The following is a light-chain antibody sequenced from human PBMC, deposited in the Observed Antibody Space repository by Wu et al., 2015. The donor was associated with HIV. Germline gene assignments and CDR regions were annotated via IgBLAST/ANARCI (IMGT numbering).Light chain of an antibody. CDR2: AAS. J-gene: IGKJ4*01. CDR3: QQLNSYPLT. V-gene: IGKV1-9*01. CDR1: QGISSY. Sequence: DIQLTQSPSFLSASVGDRVTITCRASQGISSYLAWYQQKPGKVPKLLIYAASTLQSGVPSRFSGSGSGTDFTLTISSLQPEDFATYYCQQLNSYPLTFGGGTKVEIK.